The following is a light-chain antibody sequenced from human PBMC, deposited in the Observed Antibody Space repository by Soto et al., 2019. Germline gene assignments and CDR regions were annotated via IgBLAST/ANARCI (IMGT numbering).Light chain of an antibody. CDR1: SSDVGGYNY. CDR3: SSYADSNSYV. Sequence: QSALTQPPSASGSPGQSVTISCTGTSSDVGGYNYVYWYQQHPGKAPKLMIYEVTKRPSWVPDRFSGSKSGNTASLTVSGLQAEDEADYYCSSYADSNSYVFGTGTKLTVL. CDR2: EVT. J-gene: IGLJ1*01. V-gene: IGLV2-8*01.